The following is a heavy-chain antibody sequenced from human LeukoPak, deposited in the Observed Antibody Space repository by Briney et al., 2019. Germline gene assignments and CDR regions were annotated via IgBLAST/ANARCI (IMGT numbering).Heavy chain of an antibody. Sequence: GGSLRLSCSASGFTFSSYAMHWVREAPGKGLEYVSAISPDGGNTYYADSVKGRFSISRDNSKNTLYLQMSSLRPEDTAVYYCVPKGTEGYWGQGTLVTVSS. J-gene: IGHJ4*02. V-gene: IGHV3-64D*06. CDR1: GFTFSSYA. CDR3: VPKGTEGY. CDR2: ISPDGGNT.